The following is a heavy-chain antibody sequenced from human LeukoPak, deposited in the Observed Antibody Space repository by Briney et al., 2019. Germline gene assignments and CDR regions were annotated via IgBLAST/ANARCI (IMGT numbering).Heavy chain of an antibody. CDR3: AREVQTRDHNWFDP. D-gene: IGHD3-10*01. CDR2: INPNSGGT. J-gene: IGHJ5*02. Sequence: GASVKVSCKASGYTFSGNYLHWVRQAPGQGLEWMGWINPNSGGTNYAQKFQGRVTMTRDTSISTAYMELSRLRSDDTAVYYCAREVQTRDHNWFDPWGQGTLVTVSS. V-gene: IGHV1-2*02. CDR1: GYTFSGNY.